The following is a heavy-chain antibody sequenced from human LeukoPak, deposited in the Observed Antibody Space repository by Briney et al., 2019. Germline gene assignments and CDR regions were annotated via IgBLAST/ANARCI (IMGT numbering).Heavy chain of an antibody. CDR1: GGSISSYY. D-gene: IGHD3-3*01. V-gene: IGHV4-59*01. CDR3: ARVTIFGVVRYFDY. CDR2: IYYSGST. J-gene: IGHJ4*02. Sequence: PSEPLSLTCIVPGGSISSYYWSWIRQPPGQGLEWIGYIYYSGSTKYNPSLKSRVTISVDTSKNQFSLKLSSVTAADTAVYYCARVTIFGVVRYFDYWGQGTLVTVSS.